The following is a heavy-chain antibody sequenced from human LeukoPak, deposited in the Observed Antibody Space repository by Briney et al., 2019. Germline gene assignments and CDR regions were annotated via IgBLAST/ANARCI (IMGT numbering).Heavy chain of an antibody. J-gene: IGHJ5*02. CDR1: GFTFNNYA. D-gene: IGHD6-13*01. V-gene: IGHV3-23*01. CDR3: AKAFTGQQLDNWFDP. Sequence: GGSLRLSCAASGFTFNNYAMSWVRQAPGKGLEWVSAISGSGGSTYYADSVKGRFTISRDNSKNTLYLQMNSLRAEDTAVYYCAKAFTGQQLDNWFDPWGQGTLVTVSS. CDR2: ISGSGGST.